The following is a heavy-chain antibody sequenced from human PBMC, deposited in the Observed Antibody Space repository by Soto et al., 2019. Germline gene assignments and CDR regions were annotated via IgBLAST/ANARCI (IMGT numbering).Heavy chain of an antibody. J-gene: IGHJ3*02. CDR3: AKDKVDHNGVWDPFDR. D-gene: IGHD2-8*01. V-gene: IGHV3-23*01. CDR1: GFTFSDYA. Sequence: EVQLLESGGGLVQPGGSLRLSCAASGFTFSDYAMNWVRQAPGKGLEWVSGLGGTNSDTHYAASVEGRFTVSRDNSKSTLLLQMNSLRAEDTAVYYCAKDKVDHNGVWDPFDRWGQGTMVTVSS. CDR2: LGGTNSDT.